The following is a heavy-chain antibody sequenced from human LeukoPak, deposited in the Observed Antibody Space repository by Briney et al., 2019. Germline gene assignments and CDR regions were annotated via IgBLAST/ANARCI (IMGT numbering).Heavy chain of an antibody. CDR1: GFTFSSYS. Sequence: LRLSCAASGFTFSSYSMNWVRQHPGKGLEWIGYIYYSGSTYYNPSLKSRVTISVDTSQNQFSLKLTPVTAADTAVYHCARIAAAAVDHWGQGTLVTVSS. J-gene: IGHJ4*02. CDR2: IYYSGST. CDR3: ARIAAAAVDH. D-gene: IGHD6-13*01. V-gene: IGHV4-31*02.